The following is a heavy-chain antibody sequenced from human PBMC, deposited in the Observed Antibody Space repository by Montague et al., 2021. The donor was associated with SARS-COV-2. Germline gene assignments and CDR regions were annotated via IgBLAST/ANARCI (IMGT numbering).Heavy chain of an antibody. Sequence: SETLSLTCTVSGGSISRYYWSWIRQPPGKGLEWIGYIYYSGSTNYNPSLKSRVTISVDTSKNQFSLKLSSVTAADTAVYYCARDRYSSGWSIHSDYWGQGTLVTVSS. D-gene: IGHD6-19*01. CDR2: IYYSGST. J-gene: IGHJ4*02. CDR3: ARDRYSSGWSIHSDY. V-gene: IGHV4-59*13. CDR1: GGSISRYY.